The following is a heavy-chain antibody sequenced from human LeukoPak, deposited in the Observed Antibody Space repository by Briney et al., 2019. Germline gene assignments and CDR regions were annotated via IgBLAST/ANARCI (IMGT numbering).Heavy chain of an antibody. CDR2: MNQDGSKK. D-gene: IGHD6-13*01. Sequence: GGSLRLSCAASGFTLSDYWLCWVRQAPGKGLEWVANMNQDGSKKHYVGSVKGRFTISRDNAKNSVYLQMNSLRVDDTAVYYCVRAIAAANSYWGQGTLVTVSS. J-gene: IGHJ1*01. V-gene: IGHV3-7*01. CDR3: VRAIAAANSY. CDR1: GFTLSDYW.